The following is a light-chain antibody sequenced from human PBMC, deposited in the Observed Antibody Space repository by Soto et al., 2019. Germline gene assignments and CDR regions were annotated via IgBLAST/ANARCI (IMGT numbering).Light chain of an antibody. Sequence: DMQMTQSPSFLSASVGDRVTITCRTSQNIRNYLNWYQQKPGKAPRLLIYAASSLQSGVPSRFSGSGSGTDFTLTISSLQPEDVATYYCQKYNSAPWTFGQGTKVDIK. CDR3: QKYNSAPWT. CDR1: QNIRNY. V-gene: IGKV1-39*01. CDR2: AAS. J-gene: IGKJ1*01.